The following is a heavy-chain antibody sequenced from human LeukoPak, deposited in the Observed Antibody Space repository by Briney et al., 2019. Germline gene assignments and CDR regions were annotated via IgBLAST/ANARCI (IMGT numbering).Heavy chain of an antibody. Sequence: PGGSLRLSCATSGFNFNSKWMTWVRQAPGKGLEWVANINQDGSEKYHGDSVKGRFTISRDNAKSSLFLEMSSLRAEDTAVYYCADPPSDFWRQGTLVAVSS. CDR2: INQDGSEK. CDR1: GFNFNSKW. V-gene: IGHV3-7*01. J-gene: IGHJ4*02. CDR3: ADPPSDF.